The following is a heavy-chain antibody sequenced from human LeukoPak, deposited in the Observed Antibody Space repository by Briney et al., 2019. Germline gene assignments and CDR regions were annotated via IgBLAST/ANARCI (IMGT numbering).Heavy chain of an antibody. Sequence: ASVKVSCKVSGCTLTELSMHWVRQAPGKGLERMGGFDPEDGETIYAQKFQGRVTMTEDTSTDTAYMELSSLRSEDTAVYYCATDNPLLSGSYYYGMDVWGQGTTVTVSS. CDR3: ATDNPLLSGSYYYGMDV. J-gene: IGHJ6*02. CDR1: GCTLTELS. V-gene: IGHV1-24*01. D-gene: IGHD3-10*01. CDR2: FDPEDGET.